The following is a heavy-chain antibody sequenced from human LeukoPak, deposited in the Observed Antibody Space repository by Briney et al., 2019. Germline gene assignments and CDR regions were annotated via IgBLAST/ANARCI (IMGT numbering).Heavy chain of an antibody. CDR1: GYTFTGYY. J-gene: IGHJ5*02. CDR3: ARGLNYYGSGSYRDWFDP. D-gene: IGHD3-10*01. CDR2: INPNSGGT. V-gene: IGHV1-2*04. Sequence: ASVTVSCLPSGYTFTGYYMHWVRQAPGQGLEWMGWINPNSGGTNYAQKFQGWVTMTRDTSISTAYMELSRLRSDDTAVYYCARGLNYYGSGSYRDWFDPWGQGTLVTVSS.